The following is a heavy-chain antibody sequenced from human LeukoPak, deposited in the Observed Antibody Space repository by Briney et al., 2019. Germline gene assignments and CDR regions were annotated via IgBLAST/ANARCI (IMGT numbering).Heavy chain of an antibody. D-gene: IGHD3-22*01. J-gene: IGHJ4*02. CDR2: INPNSGGT. CDR3: ARAHDSSGYYVRY. CDR1: GYTFTGYY. V-gene: IGHV1-2*06. Sequence: GASVKVSCKASGYTFTGYYMHWVRQAPGQGLEWMGRINPNSGGTNYAQKFQGRVTMTRDTSISTAYMKLSRLRSDDTAVYYCARAHDSSGYYVRYWGQGTLVTVSS.